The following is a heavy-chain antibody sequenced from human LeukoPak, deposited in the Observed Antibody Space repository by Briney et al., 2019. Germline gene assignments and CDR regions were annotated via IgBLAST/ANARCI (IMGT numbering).Heavy chain of an antibody. CDR2: IYTSGST. J-gene: IGHJ4*02. D-gene: IGHD2-2*01. CDR3: ARVSRIVVVPAASYYFDY. V-gene: IGHV4-4*07. CDR1: GGSISSYY. Sequence: SETLSLTCAVSGGSISSYYWSWIRQPAGKGLEWIGRIYTSGSTNYNPSLKSRVTMSVDTSKNQFSLKLSSVTAADTAVYYWARVSRIVVVPAASYYFDYWGQGTLVTVSS.